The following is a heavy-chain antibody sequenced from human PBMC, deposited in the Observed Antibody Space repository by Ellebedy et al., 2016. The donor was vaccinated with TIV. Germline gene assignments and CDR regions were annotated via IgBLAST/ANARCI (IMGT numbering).Heavy chain of an antibody. D-gene: IGHD1-1*01. CDR3: ARDANDAFDY. CDR1: GYAFHSYD. V-gene: IGHV1-8*01. Sequence: ASVKVSCXASGYAFHSYDINWVRQATGQGLEWMGWMNPNSGNTGYAQKFQGRVSITRDTSTGTFYIELSSLRSEDTALYYCARDANDAFDYWGQGTLVTVSS. CDR2: MNPNSGNT. J-gene: IGHJ4*02.